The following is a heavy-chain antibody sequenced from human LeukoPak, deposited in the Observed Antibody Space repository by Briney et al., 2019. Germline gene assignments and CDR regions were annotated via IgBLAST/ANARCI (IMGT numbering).Heavy chain of an antibody. CDR3: ARDFGGSYYKNLTFDI. D-gene: IGHD3-10*01. Sequence: SETLSLTCTVSGGSISSYYWSWIRQPPGKGLEWIGYIYYSGSTNYNPSLKSRVTISVDTSKNQFSLKLSSVTAADTAVYYCARDFGGSYYKNLTFDIWGQGTMVTVSS. V-gene: IGHV4-59*12. CDR1: GGSISSYY. CDR2: IYYSGST. J-gene: IGHJ3*02.